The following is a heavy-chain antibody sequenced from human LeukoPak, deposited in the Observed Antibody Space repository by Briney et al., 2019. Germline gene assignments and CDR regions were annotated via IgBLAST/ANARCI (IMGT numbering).Heavy chain of an antibody. CDR3: ARQPAADPHTRYFFDY. CDR1: GGSISSYY. D-gene: IGHD6-25*01. J-gene: IGHJ4*02. V-gene: IGHV4-59*08. Sequence: ASETLSLTCTVSGGSISSYYWSWIRQPPGKGLEWIGFVYATGTTNYNPSLKSRLSISVDSSKNRFSLNLSSVTAADTAVYYCARQPAADPHTRYFFDYWGQGTLVSVSS. CDR2: VYATGTT.